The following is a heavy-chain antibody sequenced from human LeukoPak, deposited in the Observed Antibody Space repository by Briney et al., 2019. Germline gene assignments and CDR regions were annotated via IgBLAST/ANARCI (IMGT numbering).Heavy chain of an antibody. CDR2: INHSGST. J-gene: IGHJ4*02. CDR3: ARGGYYDYVWGSYRPYYFDY. V-gene: IGHV4-4*02. D-gene: IGHD3-16*02. Sequence: SETLSLTCAVSGGSISSSNWWSWVRQPPGKGLEWIGEINHSGSTNYNPSLKSRVTISVDTSKNQFSLKLSSVTAADTAVYYCARGGYYDYVWGSYRPYYFDYWGQGTLVTVS. CDR1: GGSISSSNW.